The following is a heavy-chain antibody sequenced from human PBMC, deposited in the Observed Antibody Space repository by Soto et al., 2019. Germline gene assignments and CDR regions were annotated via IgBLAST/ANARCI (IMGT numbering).Heavy chain of an antibody. CDR1: GDSFSSYA. V-gene: IGHV1-69*01. Sequence: QVQLVQSGAEMKKPGSSVKVSCKVSGDSFSSYAISWVRQAPGEGLEWVGGIIPIFETANYAQNFQGRVTNTPGEAKATAYLEVTRLRPQDTAVFYCAASDSSSWQHDYWGQGTLITVSS. CDR2: IIPIFETA. D-gene: IGHD6-13*01. CDR3: AASDSSSWQHDY. J-gene: IGHJ4*02.